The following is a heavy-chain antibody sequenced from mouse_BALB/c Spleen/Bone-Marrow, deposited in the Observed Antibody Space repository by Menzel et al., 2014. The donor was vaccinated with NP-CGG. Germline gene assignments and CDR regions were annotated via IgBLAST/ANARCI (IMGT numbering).Heavy chain of an antibody. V-gene: IGHV1-14*01. CDR1: GYTPTSYV. Sequence: EVKLVESGPELVKPGASVKMSCKASGYTPTSYVMLWVKQKPGQGLEWIGYINPYNDGPKYNEKFKGNATLASDKSSSTAYMEHSNLSSEASAVYDGAREGSDSGGLYAMAYWGQGTSVTVSS. CDR2: INPYNDGP. CDR3: AREGSDSGGLYAMAY. J-gene: IGHJ4*01. D-gene: IGHD3-2*01.